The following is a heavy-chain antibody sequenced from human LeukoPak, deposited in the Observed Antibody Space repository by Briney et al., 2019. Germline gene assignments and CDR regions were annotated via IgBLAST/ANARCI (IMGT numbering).Heavy chain of an antibody. CDR1: GFTFSDYY. CDR3: ARGRVVPAAMEPYWYYFDY. CDR2: ISSNLASI. D-gene: IGHD2-2*01. Sequence: GGSLRLSCVASGFTFSDYYLTWIRQAPGKGLEWVSSISSNLASIYYADSVKGRFTVSRDNAKNSVSLQMTGLRVEDTALYYCARGRVVPAAMEPYWYYFDYWGQGTLVTVSS. J-gene: IGHJ4*02. V-gene: IGHV3-11*01.